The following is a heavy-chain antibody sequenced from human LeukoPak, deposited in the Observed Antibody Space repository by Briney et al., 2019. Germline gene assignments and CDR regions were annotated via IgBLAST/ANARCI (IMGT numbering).Heavy chain of an antibody. J-gene: IGHJ4*02. D-gene: IGHD1-26*01. CDR1: GFTFSHYS. Sequence: GGSLRLSCAASGFTFSHYSMNWVRQAPGKGLEWVSSISSSSSYIYYADSVKGRFSISRDNAKNSLYLQMNSLRAEDTAVYYCARDLLGWELHYFDYWGQGTLVTVSS. CDR2: ISSSSSYI. V-gene: IGHV3-21*01. CDR3: ARDLLGWELHYFDY.